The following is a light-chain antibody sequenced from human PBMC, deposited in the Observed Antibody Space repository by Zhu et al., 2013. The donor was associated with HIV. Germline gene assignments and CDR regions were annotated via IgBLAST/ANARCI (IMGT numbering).Light chain of an antibody. Sequence: EIVLTQSPVTLSLSQGERATLSCRASQSVSSDYLAWYQHKPGQAPRLLIYGSSNRATGIPDRFSGSGSGTDFTLTINRLEPEDSAVYYCQQYGTSYTWTFGQGTKVEIK. CDR2: GSS. V-gene: IGKV3-20*01. CDR1: QSVSSDY. J-gene: IGKJ1*01. CDR3: QQYGTSYTWT.